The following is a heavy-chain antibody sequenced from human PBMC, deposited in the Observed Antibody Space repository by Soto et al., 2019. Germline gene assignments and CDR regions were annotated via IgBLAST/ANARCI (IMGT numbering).Heavy chain of an antibody. CDR3: AADLPPYCSGGSCSPQFDY. Sequence: ASVKVSCKASGFTFTSSAMQWVRQARGQRLEWIGWIVVGSGNTNYAQKFQERVTITRDMSTSTAYMELSSLRSEDTAVYYCAADLPPYCSGGSCSPQFDYWGQGTLVTVS. CDR2: IVVGSGNT. V-gene: IGHV1-58*02. J-gene: IGHJ4*02. CDR1: GFTFTSSA. D-gene: IGHD2-15*01.